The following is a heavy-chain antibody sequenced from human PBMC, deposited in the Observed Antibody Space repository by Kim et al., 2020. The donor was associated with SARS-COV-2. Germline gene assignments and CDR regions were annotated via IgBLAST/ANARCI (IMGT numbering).Heavy chain of an antibody. Sequence: GGSLRLSCTTSGFTFTGHAMSWVRQAPGKGLEWVSSIDGSEGTTYYVDSVRGRFTISRDDSKKTLYLQMSALRGDDTAVYYCMKGGWGWIWDHWGQGSL. D-gene: IGHD2-21*01. CDR3: MKGGWGWIWDH. J-gene: IGHJ4*02. CDR1: GFTFTGHA. V-gene: IGHV3-23*01. CDR2: IDGSEGTT.